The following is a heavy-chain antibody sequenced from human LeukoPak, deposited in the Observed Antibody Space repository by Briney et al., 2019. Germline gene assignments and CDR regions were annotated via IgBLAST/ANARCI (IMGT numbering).Heavy chain of an antibody. D-gene: IGHD3-10*01. CDR2: INWNGGST. CDR3: AREVYYGSGSSLYFDY. J-gene: IGHJ4*02. CDR1: GFTFDDYG. V-gene: IGHV3-20*04. Sequence: PGGSLRLSCAASGFTFDDYGMSWVRQAPGKGLEWVSGINWNGGSTGYADSVKGRFTISRDNAKNSLYLQMNSLRAEDTALYYCAREVYYGSGSSLYFDYWGQGTLVTVSS.